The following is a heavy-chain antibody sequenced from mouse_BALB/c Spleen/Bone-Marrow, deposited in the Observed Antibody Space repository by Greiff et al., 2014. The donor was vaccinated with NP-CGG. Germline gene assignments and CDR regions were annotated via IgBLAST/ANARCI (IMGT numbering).Heavy chain of an antibody. D-gene: IGHD2-2*01. CDR1: GYTFTSYV. J-gene: IGHJ2*01. Sequence: VQLQQSGPELVKPGASVKMSCKASGYTFTSYVMHWVKQKPGQGLEWIGCINPYNDGTKYNEKFKGKATLTSDKSSSTAYMELSSLTSVDSAVYYCAREGGYDEDYFDYWGQGTTLTVSS. CDR3: AREGGYDEDYFDY. V-gene: IGHV1-14*01. CDR2: INPYNDGT.